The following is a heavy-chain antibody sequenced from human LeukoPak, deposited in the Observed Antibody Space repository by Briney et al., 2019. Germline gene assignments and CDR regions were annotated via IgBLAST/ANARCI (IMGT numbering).Heavy chain of an antibody. CDR3: AKARRLRYFDWSD. CDR2: ISYDGSNK. J-gene: IGHJ4*02. D-gene: IGHD3-9*01. CDR1: GFTFSSYG. Sequence: GGSLRLSCAASGFTFSSYGMHWVRQAPGKGLEGVAVISYDGSNKYYADSVKGRFTISRDNSKNTLYLQMNSMRAEDMAVYYCAKARRLRYFDWSDWGQGTLVTVSS. V-gene: IGHV3-30*18.